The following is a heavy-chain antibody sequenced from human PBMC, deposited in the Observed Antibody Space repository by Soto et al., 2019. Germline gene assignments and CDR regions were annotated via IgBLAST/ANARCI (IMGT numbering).Heavy chain of an antibody. CDR3: EREGSHGTYSFAIGIQLWSFAR. J-gene: IGHJ5*02. D-gene: IGHD5-18*01. V-gene: IGHV4-4*07. Sequence: SETLSLTCPVSRGYVNTFNWSWVRQPAGRVLEWMVRIFPNGNTDHSPSLKSRVTLSVDTSKNQISLNLTAVTAARMAVYYCEREGSHGTYSFAIGIQLWSFARWGQG. CDR1: RGYVNTFN. CDR2: IFPNGNT.